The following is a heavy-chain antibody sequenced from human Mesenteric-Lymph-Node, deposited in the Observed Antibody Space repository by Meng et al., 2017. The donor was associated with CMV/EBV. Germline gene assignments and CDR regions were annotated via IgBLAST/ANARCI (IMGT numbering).Heavy chain of an antibody. V-gene: IGHV3-30-3*01. CDR3: ARDLGTPMALLDY. CDR1: GFTFGYYA. Sequence: GGSLRLSCAASGFTFGYYAMHWVRQAPGRGLEWVALISSDGHKKHYADSVKGRLTISRDNAKNTLFLQMNSVRFEDTAVYYCARDLGTPMALLDYWGQGTLVTVSS. D-gene: IGHD5-18*01. J-gene: IGHJ4*02. CDR2: ISSDGHKK.